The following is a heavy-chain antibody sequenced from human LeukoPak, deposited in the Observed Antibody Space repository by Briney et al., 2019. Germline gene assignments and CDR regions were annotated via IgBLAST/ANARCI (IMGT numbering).Heavy chain of an antibody. CDR1: GFTFSAYD. J-gene: IGHJ4*02. Sequence: GGSLRLSCAASGFTFSAYDMNWVRQTPGKGLEWVSSITSNSFYVYYADSLRGRFTISRDNAKNTLYLQMNGLRAEDTAVYYCSRSAYYDGSGNYYDYWGQGTLVTVSS. D-gene: IGHD3-22*01. CDR3: SRSAYYDGSGNYYDY. CDR2: ITSNSFYV. V-gene: IGHV3-21*01.